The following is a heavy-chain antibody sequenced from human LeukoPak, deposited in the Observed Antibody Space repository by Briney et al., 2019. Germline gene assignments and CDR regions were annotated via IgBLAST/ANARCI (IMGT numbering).Heavy chain of an antibody. J-gene: IGHJ5*02. Sequence: PSETLSLTCTVSGGSISTYYWNWVRQPPGKGLEWIGYVYYSGITSYNPSLKSRVTISIDTSKNQFSLKLNSVTAADTAVYYCARDRDRGTFRFDPWGQGTLVTVSS. CDR3: ARDRDRGTFRFDP. D-gene: IGHD3-16*01. V-gene: IGHV4-59*01. CDR2: VYYSGIT. CDR1: GGSISTYY.